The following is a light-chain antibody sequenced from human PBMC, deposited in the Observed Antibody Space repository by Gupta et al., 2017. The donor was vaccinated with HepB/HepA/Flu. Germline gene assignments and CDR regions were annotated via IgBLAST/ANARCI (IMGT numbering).Light chain of an antibody. CDR3: CSYAGGDTGDYV. CDR1: SSDVDDYKY. CDR2: DVS. Sequence: QSALTQPRSVSGSPGQSVTISFTGRSSDVDDYKYVSWSQQRPGKAPKLMIYDVSKRHSGVPDRFSGSKSDNTATLTITGLQAEEEADYYCCSYAGGDTGDYVFETGTRVTVL. J-gene: IGLJ1*01. V-gene: IGLV2-11*01.